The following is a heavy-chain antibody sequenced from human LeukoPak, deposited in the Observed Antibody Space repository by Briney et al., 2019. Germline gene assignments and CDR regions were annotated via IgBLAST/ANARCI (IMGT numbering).Heavy chain of an antibody. CDR1: GFTFGDYA. D-gene: IGHD2-15*01. CDR2: IRSKAYGGTT. CDR3: TRSIVVVAATHWFDP. Sequence: GGSLRLSCTASGFTFGDYAMSWFRQAPGKGLEWVGFIRSKAYGGTTEYAASVKGRFTISRDDSKSIAYLQMNSLKTEDTAVYYCTRSIVVVAATHWFDPWGQGTLVTVSS. V-gene: IGHV3-49*03. J-gene: IGHJ5*02.